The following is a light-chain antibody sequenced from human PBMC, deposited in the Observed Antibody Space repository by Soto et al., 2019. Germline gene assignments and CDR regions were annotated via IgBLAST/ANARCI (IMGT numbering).Light chain of an antibody. J-gene: IGKJ2*01. Sequence: VMTHSPATLSVSPGDRATLSCRASQTVRDNLAWYQQKPDQAPRLLIYGASTRATGIPARFSGSGSGTEFTLTIDSLQSEDFALYFFQQSNNWPYTFGQGTKLEIK. CDR1: QTVRDN. CDR2: GAS. V-gene: IGKV3-15*01. CDR3: QQSNNWPYT.